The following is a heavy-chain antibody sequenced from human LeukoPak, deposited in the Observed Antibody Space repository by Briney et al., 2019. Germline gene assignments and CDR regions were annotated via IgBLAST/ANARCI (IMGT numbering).Heavy chain of an antibody. Sequence: GGSLRLSCAASGFTFSSYAMSWVRQAPGKGLEWVSAISGSGGSAYYADSVKGRFTISRDNSKNTLYLQMNSLRAEDTAVYYCAKDVTIVVVTYFDYWGQGTLVTVSS. CDR1: GFTFSSYA. J-gene: IGHJ4*02. V-gene: IGHV3-23*01. CDR3: AKDVTIVVVTYFDY. D-gene: IGHD2-21*02. CDR2: ISGSGGSA.